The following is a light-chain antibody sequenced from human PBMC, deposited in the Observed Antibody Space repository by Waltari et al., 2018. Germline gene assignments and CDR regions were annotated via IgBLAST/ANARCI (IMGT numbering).Light chain of an antibody. Sequence: QSALTQPASVSGSPGQSITISCTGTSRDVGSYNLVPWYQQHPGKAPKPMIYEGSKRPSGVSNRFSGSKSCNTASLTISGLQAEDEADYYCCSYAGSSTFVVFGGGTKLTVL. V-gene: IGLV2-23*03. CDR3: CSYAGSSTFVV. CDR1: SRDVGSYNL. CDR2: EGS. J-gene: IGLJ2*01.